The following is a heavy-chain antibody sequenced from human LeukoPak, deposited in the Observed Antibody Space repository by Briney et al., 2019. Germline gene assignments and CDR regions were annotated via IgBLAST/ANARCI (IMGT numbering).Heavy chain of an antibody. CDR3: ARNSMQLVLNYFDY. V-gene: IGHV3-21*01. CDR1: GFTFSSYA. CDR2: ISSSSSYI. Sequence: PGGSLRLSCAASGFTFSSYAMSWVRQAPGKGLEWVSSISSSSSYIYYADSVKGRFTISRDNAKNSLYLQMNSLRAEDTAVYYCARNSMQLVLNYFDYWGQGTLVTVSS. J-gene: IGHJ4*02. D-gene: IGHD6-13*01.